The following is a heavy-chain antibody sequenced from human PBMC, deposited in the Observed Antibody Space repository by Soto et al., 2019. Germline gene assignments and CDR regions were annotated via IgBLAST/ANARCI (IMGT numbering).Heavy chain of an antibody. V-gene: IGHV1-69*12. Sequence: QVQLVQSGAEVKKPGSSVKVSCKASGGTFSSYAISWVRQAPGQGLEWMGGIIPIFGTANYAQKFQGRVTITADESTRTAYMELSSLRSEDTAVYYCARDYDYVWGSYRLGGWFDPWGQGTLVTVSS. J-gene: IGHJ5*02. CDR2: IIPIFGTA. D-gene: IGHD3-16*02. CDR3: ARDYDYVWGSYRLGGWFDP. CDR1: GGTFSSYA.